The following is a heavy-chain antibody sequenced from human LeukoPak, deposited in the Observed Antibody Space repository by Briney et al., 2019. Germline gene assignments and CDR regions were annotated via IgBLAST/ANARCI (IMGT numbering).Heavy chain of an antibody. V-gene: IGHV4-39*07. CDR2: IYYSGST. Sequence: PSETLSLTCTVSGGSISSSSYYWGWIRQPPGKGLEWIGSIYYSGSTYYNPSLKSRVTISVDTSKNQFFLKLSSVTAADTAVYYCARTPDTAMGLFDYWGQGTLVTVSS. D-gene: IGHD5-18*01. CDR3: ARTPDTAMGLFDY. J-gene: IGHJ4*02. CDR1: GGSISSSSYY.